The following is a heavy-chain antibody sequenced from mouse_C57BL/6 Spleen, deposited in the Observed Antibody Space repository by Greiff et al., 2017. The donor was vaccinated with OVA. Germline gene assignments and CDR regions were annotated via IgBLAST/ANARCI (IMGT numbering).Heavy chain of an antibody. CDR2: IYPRSGNT. CDR3: AREDEGSFAY. V-gene: IGHV1-81*01. Sequence: VQLVESGAELARPGASVKLSCKASGYTFTSYGISWVKQRTGQGLEWIGEIYPRSGNTYYNEKFKGKATLTADKSSSTAYMELRSLTSEDSAVYFCAREDEGSFAYWGQGTLVTVSA. CDR1: GYTFTSYG. J-gene: IGHJ3*01.